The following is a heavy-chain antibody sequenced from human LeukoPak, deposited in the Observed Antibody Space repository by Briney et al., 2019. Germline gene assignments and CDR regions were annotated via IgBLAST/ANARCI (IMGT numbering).Heavy chain of an antibody. CDR3: ARGSINDILTGPLGDY. CDR2: ISAYNGNT. Sequence: GASVKVSCKASGYTFTSYGIIWVRQAPGQGLEWMGWISAYNGNTHYAQKLQGRVTMTTDTSTSTASMELRSLRSDDTAVYYCARGSINDILTGPLGDYWGQGTLVTVSS. J-gene: IGHJ4*02. D-gene: IGHD3-9*01. CDR1: GYTFTSYG. V-gene: IGHV1-18*01.